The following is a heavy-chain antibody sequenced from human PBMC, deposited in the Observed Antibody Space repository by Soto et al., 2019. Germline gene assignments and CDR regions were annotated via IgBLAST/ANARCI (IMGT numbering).Heavy chain of an antibody. CDR3: AKAEYSSHYYYGMDV. V-gene: IGHV3-23*01. CDR1: GFTFISYA. Sequence: GGSLRLSCAASGFTFISYAISWVRLAPGKGLEWVSTITGSGSGYNTFYTDSVKGRFSISRDNSENTVYLQMNSLRAEDTTMYFRAKAEYSSHYYYGMDVWGHGTAVTVSS. J-gene: IGHJ6*02. D-gene: IGHD6-6*01. CDR2: ITGSGSGYNT.